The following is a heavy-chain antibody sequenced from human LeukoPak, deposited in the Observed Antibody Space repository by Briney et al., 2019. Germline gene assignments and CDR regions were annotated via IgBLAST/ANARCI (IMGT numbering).Heavy chain of an antibody. V-gene: IGHV3-15*07. CDR3: TTDLRDRGPPGY. CDR2: IKSKTVGGAT. CDR1: CFTFSNAW. J-gene: IGHJ4*02. Sequence: GGSLRLSCAASCFTFSNAWMNWVRQAPGKGLEWVGRIKSKTVGGATDYAAPVKGRFTISRDDSKNTLYLQVNSLKTEDTAVYYCTTDLRDRGPPGYWGQGTLVTVSS. D-gene: IGHD2-15*01.